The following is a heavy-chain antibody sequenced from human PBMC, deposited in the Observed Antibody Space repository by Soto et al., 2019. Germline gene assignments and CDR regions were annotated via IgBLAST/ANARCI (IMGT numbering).Heavy chain of an antibody. Sequence: SETLSLTCSVSGASISSTSYYCGWIRQPPGKGLQWIASIHYTGNIDYSPSLKGRVSMSVDTSKNQLSLRLNSVTAADTAVYYCARENSYFDYWGQGTLVTVSS. J-gene: IGHJ4*02. CDR2: IHYTGNI. CDR3: ARENSYFDY. V-gene: IGHV4-39*02. CDR1: GASISSTSYY.